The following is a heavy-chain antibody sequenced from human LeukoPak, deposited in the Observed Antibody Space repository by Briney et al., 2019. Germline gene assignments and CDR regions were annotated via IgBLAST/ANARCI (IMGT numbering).Heavy chain of an antibody. CDR3: ARDLVTVTKGFDI. V-gene: IGHV4-59*11. CDR2: ISYIGST. D-gene: IGHD4-17*01. J-gene: IGHJ3*02. CDR1: DDSFSSHY. Sequence: SETLSLTRAVSDDSFSSHYWTWIRQPPGKGLEWIGYISYIGSTNYNPSLKSRVTISIDTSKNQFSLKLSSVTAADTAVYYCARDLVTVTKGFDIWGQGRMVSVSS.